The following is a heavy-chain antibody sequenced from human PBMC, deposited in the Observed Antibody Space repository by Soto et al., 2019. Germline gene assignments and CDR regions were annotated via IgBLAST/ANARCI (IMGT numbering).Heavy chain of an antibody. CDR2: IYYSGST. Sequence: QLQLQESGPGLVKPSETLSLTCTVSGGSISSSSYYWGWIRQPPGKGLEWIGSIYYSGSTYYNPSLKSRVTISVDTSKNQFSLKLSSVTAADTAVYYCARQSGYGDYWNYYYYYMDVWGKGTTVTVSS. D-gene: IGHD4-17*01. V-gene: IGHV4-39*01. CDR1: GGSISSSSYY. CDR3: ARQSGYGDYWNYYYYYMDV. J-gene: IGHJ6*03.